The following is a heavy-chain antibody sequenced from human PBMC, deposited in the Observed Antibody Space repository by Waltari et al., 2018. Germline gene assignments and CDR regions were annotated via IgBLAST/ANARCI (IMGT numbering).Heavy chain of an antibody. V-gene: IGHV5-51*01. CDR1: GDSVSTHW. CDR2: VSPGDSDT. Sequence: EVQMVQNGAWAEKPGESLKYSCKASGDSVSTHWIARMRPMPGKGLELMGIVSPGDSDTSYTPSFQGQVTISADNTITTAYLQWTSLKASDTAMYYCASRPYSSTSRPTPLGLGVWGQGTAVTVSS. CDR3: ASRPYSSTSRPTPLGLGV. D-gene: IGHD6-19*01. J-gene: IGHJ6*02.